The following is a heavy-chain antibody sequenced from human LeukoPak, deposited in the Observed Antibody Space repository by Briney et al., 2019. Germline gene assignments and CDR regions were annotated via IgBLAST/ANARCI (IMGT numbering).Heavy chain of an antibody. Sequence: PGGSLRLTCAASGFTFSSYWMHWVRQAPGKGLVWVSRINSDGSSTSYADSVKGRFTISRDNAKNTLYLQMNSLRAEDTAVYYCARGGGSTTVTLDYWGQGTLVTVSS. J-gene: IGHJ4*02. D-gene: IGHD4-17*01. V-gene: IGHV3-74*01. CDR1: GFTFSSYW. CDR2: INSDGSST. CDR3: ARGGGSTTVTLDY.